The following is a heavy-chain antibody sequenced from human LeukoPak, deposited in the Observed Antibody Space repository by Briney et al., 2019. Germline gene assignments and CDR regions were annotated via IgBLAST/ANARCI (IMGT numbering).Heavy chain of an antibody. CDR2: MNPNSGNT. Sequence: ASVKVSCKASGYTFTSYDINWVRQATGQGLEWMGWMNPNSGNTGYAQKFQGRVTMTRNTSISTAYMELSSLRSEDTAVYYCARGSRGRYCSGGSCYSLPTSYYYGMDVWGQGTTVTVSS. J-gene: IGHJ6*02. V-gene: IGHV1-8*01. CDR3: ARGSRGRYCSGGSCYSLPTSYYYGMDV. CDR1: GYTFTSYD. D-gene: IGHD2-15*01.